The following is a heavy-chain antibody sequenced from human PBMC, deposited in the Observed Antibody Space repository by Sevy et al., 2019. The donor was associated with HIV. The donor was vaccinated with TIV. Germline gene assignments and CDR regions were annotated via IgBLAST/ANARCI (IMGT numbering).Heavy chain of an antibody. D-gene: IGHD3-3*01. J-gene: IGHJ5*02. CDR2: VSASCGST. CDR3: ARVGGGGYYDPWSGYLEFDP. V-gene: IGHV3-23*01. Sequence: GGSLRLSCVGSGFSFSSDAMSWVRQAPGKGLQWVATVSASCGSTYYADSVRGRFSITRDNSKNTLYVKMNSLRAEDTAVYYCARVGGGGYYDPWSGYLEFDPWGQGTLVTVSS. CDR1: GFSFSSDA.